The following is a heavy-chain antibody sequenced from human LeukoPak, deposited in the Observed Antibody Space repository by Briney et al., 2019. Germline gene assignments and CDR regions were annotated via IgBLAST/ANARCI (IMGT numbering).Heavy chain of an antibody. J-gene: IGHJ5*02. CDR3: ARDLFHQINWFDP. CDR2: IKQDGSEK. CDR1: GFTFSSYW. V-gene: IGHV3-7*01. D-gene: IGHD2-21*01. Sequence: PGGSLRLSCAASGFTFSSYWMSWVRQAPGKGLEWVANIKQDGSEKHYVDSVKGRFTISRDNAKNSLYLQMNSLRAEDTAVYYCARDLFHQINWFDPWGQGTLVTVSS.